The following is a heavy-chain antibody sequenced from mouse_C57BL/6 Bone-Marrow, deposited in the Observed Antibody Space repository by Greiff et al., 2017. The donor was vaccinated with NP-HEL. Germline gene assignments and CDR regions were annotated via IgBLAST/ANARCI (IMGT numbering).Heavy chain of an antibody. CDR3: ARENGSSQYYFDY. CDR1: GYSITSGYY. CDR2: ISYDGSN. D-gene: IGHD1-1*01. Sequence: EVQLQESGPGLVKPSQSLSLTCSVTGYSITSGYYWNWIRQFPGNKLEWMGYISYDGSNNYNPSLKNPISITRDTSNNQLFLKLNSVTTEDTATYYCARENGSSQYYFDYWGQGTTLTVSS. V-gene: IGHV3-6*01. J-gene: IGHJ2*01.